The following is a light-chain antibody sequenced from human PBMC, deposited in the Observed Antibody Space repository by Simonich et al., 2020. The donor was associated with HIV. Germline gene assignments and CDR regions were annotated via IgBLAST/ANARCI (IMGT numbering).Light chain of an antibody. CDR3: QQYHSSPCT. J-gene: IGKJ3*01. Sequence: DIVLTQSPDSLAVSLGERATIHCNSSQPVLRRSNNKNHFAWYQQKPGQPPKLLIYWASTRESGVPDRFSGSGSGTDFTLTISSLQAEDVAVYYCQQYHSSPCTFGPGTKVDIK. V-gene: IGKV4-1*01. CDR1: QPVLRRSNNKNH. CDR2: WAS.